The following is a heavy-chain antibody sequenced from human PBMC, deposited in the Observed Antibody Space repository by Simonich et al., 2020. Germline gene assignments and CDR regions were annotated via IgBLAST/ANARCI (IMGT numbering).Heavy chain of an antibody. V-gene: IGHV4-34*01. D-gene: IGHD1-1*01. CDR1: GGSFSGYN. J-gene: IGHJ3*02. CDR2: INHSGST. CDR3: ARGKGWKNAFHI. Sequence: QVQLQQWGAGLLKPSETLSLTCAVYGGSFSGYNWSWIRQPPGKGLEWSGEINHSGSTNYNPSLKSRVTISVDTSKNQFSLKLSSVTAADTAVYYCARGKGWKNAFHIWGQGTMVTVSS.